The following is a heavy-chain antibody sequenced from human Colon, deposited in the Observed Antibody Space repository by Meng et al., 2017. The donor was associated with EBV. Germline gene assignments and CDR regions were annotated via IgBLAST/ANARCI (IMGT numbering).Heavy chain of an antibody. J-gene: IGHJ4*02. D-gene: IGHD5-12*01. Sequence: QGQLQELGPGLVKPSQTLSLTCTVSGGSISSGDYYWSWIRQPPGKGLEWIGYIYYSGSTYYNPSLKSRVTISVDTSKNQFSLKLSSVTAADTAVYYCARDRGGLGAFDYWGQGTLVTVSS. CDR1: GGSISSGDYY. CDR3: ARDRGGLGAFDY. CDR2: IYYSGST. V-gene: IGHV4-30-4*01.